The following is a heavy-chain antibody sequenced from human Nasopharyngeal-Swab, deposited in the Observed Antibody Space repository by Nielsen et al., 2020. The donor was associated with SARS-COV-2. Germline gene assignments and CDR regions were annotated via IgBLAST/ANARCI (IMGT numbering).Heavy chain of an antibody. Sequence: GGSLRLSCAVSGFTLSSYWMSWVRQAPGKGLEWVANIKQDGSEKYYVDSVKGRFTISRDNAKNSLYLQMDSLRAEDTAVYYCARVRRGPNIAVAGTIYYFDYWGQGTLVTVSS. CDR3: ARVRRGPNIAVAGTIYYFDY. J-gene: IGHJ4*02. D-gene: IGHD6-19*01. V-gene: IGHV3-7*01. CDR2: IKQDGSEK. CDR1: GFTLSSYW.